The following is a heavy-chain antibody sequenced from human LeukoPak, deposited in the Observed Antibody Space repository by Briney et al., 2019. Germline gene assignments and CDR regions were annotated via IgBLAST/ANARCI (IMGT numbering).Heavy chain of an antibody. CDR3: ARAEGSDYYYYYMDV. CDR1: GFTFSSYS. V-gene: IGHV3-21*01. J-gene: IGHJ6*03. CDR2: VSSSSSYI. Sequence: GGSLRLSCAASGFTFSSYSMNWVRQAPGKGLEWVSSVSSSSSYIYYADSVKGRFTISRDNAKNSLYLQMNSLRAEDTAVYYCARAEGSDYYYYYMDVWGKGTTVTVSS.